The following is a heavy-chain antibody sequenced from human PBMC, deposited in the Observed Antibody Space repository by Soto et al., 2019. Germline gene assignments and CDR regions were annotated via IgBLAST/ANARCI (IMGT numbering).Heavy chain of an antibody. D-gene: IGHD5-12*01. Sequence: EVQLVESGGGLVQPGGSLRLSCAASGFTFSSYWMHWVRQAPGKGLVWVSRINSDGSSTTYADSVKGRFTISRDKAKNTLYLQMNSLRAEDTAVYYCVRVPTGGYAFSLDDYWGQGTLVTVSS. J-gene: IGHJ4*02. CDR3: VRVPTGGYAFSLDDY. CDR2: INSDGSST. V-gene: IGHV3-74*01. CDR1: GFTFSSYW.